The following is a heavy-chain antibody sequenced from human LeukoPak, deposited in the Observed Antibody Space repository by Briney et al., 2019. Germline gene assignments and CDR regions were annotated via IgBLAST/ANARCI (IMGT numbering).Heavy chain of an antibody. CDR1: GFSFTNCW. CDR3: ARHALAAAED. CDR2: IYPGDSDT. V-gene: IGHV5-51*01. D-gene: IGHD6-13*01. Sequence: GESLKTSCKGSGFSFTNCWIAWVRQMPGKVPEWMGIIYPGDSDTRYSPSFQGQVTISADKSISTAYLQWSSLKASDTAMYYCARHALAAAEDWGQGTLVTVSS. J-gene: IGHJ4*02.